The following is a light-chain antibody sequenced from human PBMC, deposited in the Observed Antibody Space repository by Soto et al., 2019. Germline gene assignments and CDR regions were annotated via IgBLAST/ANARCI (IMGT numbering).Light chain of an antibody. J-gene: IGLJ2*01. Sequence: QSALTQPASVSGSPGQSITLSCTGTSSDVGFFHYVSWYQQHPGKAPKLIIYEVNNRPSGVSNRFSGSKSGNTASLTISVLQAEDEADYYCSSYTTSSTVVFGGGTKLTVL. CDR3: SSYTTSSTVV. V-gene: IGLV2-14*01. CDR2: EVN. CDR1: SSDVGFFHY.